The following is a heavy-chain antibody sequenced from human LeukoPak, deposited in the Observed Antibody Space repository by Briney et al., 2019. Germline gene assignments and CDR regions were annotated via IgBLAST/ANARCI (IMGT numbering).Heavy chain of an antibody. CDR1: GFTFSNYG. CDR2: IPYDGSNK. Sequence: PGGSLRLSCATSGFTFSNYGMHWVRQAPGDGPGWVASIPYDGSNKYYADSVKGRFTISRDNPKNTLYLQINSLRVEDTAIYYCAKGQYQLVIPLYLFDYWGQGTLVTVSS. CDR3: AKGQYQLVIPLYLFDY. J-gene: IGHJ4*02. V-gene: IGHV3-30*02. D-gene: IGHD2-2*01.